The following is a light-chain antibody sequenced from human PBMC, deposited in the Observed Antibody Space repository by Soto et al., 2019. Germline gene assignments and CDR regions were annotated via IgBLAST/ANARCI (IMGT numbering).Light chain of an antibody. CDR3: QQYNNWPIT. CDR2: GAS. Sequence: EIVLTQSPGTLSFSPGERATLSCRASQSVSSNLAWYQQKPGQVPSLLIFGASTRATGIPARFSGSGSGTEFTLTISSLQSEDFAVYYCQQYNNWPITFGQGTRLEIK. V-gene: IGKV3-15*01. J-gene: IGKJ5*01. CDR1: QSVSSN.